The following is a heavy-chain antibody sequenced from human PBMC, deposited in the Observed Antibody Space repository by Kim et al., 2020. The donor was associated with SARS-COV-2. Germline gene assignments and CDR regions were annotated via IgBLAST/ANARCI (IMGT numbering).Heavy chain of an antibody. D-gene: IGHD3-10*01. Sequence: ASVKVSCKASGFTFTDYAMYWVRQAPGQRLEWMGWINAGSGNTRYSQKFQGRVTITWDTSAGTAYMDLTSLRLEDTAVYYCARGRAAGAFYYWDGGTVV. CDR1: GFTFTDYA. CDR2: INAGSGNT. CDR3: ARGRAAGAFYY. V-gene: IGHV1-3*01. J-gene: IGHJ4*02.